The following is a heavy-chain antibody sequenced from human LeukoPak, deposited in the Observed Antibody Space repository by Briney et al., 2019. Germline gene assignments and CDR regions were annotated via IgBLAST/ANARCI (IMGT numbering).Heavy chain of an antibody. D-gene: IGHD4-17*01. J-gene: IGHJ4*02. CDR3: AKDPLTTVTTNY. CDR2: MNQDGSEI. CDR1: GFTFSRYW. V-gene: IGHV3-7*03. Sequence: GGSLRLSCVGSGFTFSRYWLNWVRQAPGKGLEWVANMNQDGSEIYYLDSVKGRFTISRDNSKNTLYLQMNSLRAEDTAVYYCAKDPLTTVTTNYWGQGTLVTVSS.